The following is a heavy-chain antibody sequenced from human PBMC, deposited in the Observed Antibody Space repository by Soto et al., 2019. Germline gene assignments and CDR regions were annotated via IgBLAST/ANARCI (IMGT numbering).Heavy chain of an antibody. V-gene: IGHV1-69*02. Sequence: GASVKVSCKASGGTFSSYTISWVRQAPGQGLEWMGRIIPILGIANYAQKFQGRVTITADKSTSTAYMELSSLRSEDTAVYYCARGGTGIVVVTGSFDIWGQGTMVTVSS. D-gene: IGHD3-22*01. CDR2: IIPILGIA. CDR3: ARGGTGIVVVTGSFDI. J-gene: IGHJ3*02. CDR1: GGTFSSYT.